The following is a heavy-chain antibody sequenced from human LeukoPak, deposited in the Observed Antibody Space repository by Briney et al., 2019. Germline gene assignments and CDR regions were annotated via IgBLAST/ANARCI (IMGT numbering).Heavy chain of an antibody. CDR2: ISASGSAT. CDR3: AKTRPLDSSSWSHGDY. D-gene: IGHD6-13*01. J-gene: IGHJ4*02. V-gene: IGHV3-23*01. CDR1: GFTFSTCS. Sequence: AGGSLRLSCAASGFTFSTCSMNWVRQAPGKGLEWVAAISASGSATSYADSVRGRFTISRDNSKSTTYLQMNSLRAEDTAVFYCAKTRPLDSSSWSHGDYWGQGTLVTVSS.